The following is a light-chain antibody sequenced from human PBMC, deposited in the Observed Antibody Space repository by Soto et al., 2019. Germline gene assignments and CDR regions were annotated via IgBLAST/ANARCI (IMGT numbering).Light chain of an antibody. Sequence: QSVLTQPPSASGTPGQRVTISCSGSSSNIGSKTVNWYQQLPGTAPKLLIYSNYQRPSGVPDRFSVSKSGTSASLAISGLQSEDEADYYCSAWDASLNGDVFGTGTKLTVL. CDR3: SAWDASLNGDV. CDR1: SSNIGSKT. J-gene: IGLJ1*01. V-gene: IGLV1-44*01. CDR2: SNY.